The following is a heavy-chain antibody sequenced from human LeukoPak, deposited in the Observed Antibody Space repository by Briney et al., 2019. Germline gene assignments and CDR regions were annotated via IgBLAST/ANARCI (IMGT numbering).Heavy chain of an antibody. CDR3: ARGKGYCGGDCFSSWYFDL. V-gene: IGHV4-34*01. D-gene: IGHD2-21*02. Sequence: SETLSLTCSVSGGSISGFYWSWIRQSPGKGLEWIGEINQSGSTTYKPSLKGRVTISVDTSKTQFSLKLSSVTAADTAVYYCARGKGYCGGDCFSSWYFDLWGRGTLVTVSS. CDR2: INQSGST. CDR1: GGSISGFY. J-gene: IGHJ2*01.